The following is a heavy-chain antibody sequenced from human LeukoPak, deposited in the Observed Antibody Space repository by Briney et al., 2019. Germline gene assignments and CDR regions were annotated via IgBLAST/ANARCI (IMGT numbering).Heavy chain of an antibody. D-gene: IGHD2-2*01. J-gene: IGHJ6*02. CDR2: IYHSGST. Sequence: SGTLSLTCTVSGDSINSLDLWSWVRQPPGKGLEWIGYIYHSGSTYYNPSLKSRATISVDTSKNQFSLRLSSVTAADTAVYYCARASPGLSAVFYGLDVWGQGTTVTVSS. V-gene: IGHV4-4*02. CDR3: ARASPGLSAVFYGLDV. CDR1: GDSINSLDL.